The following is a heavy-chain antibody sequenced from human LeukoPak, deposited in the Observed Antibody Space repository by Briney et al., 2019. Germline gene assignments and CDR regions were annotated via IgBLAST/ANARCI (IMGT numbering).Heavy chain of an antibody. J-gene: IGHJ4*02. CDR2: IYHTGTT. V-gene: IGHV4-39*01. Sequence: SETLSLTCTVSGGSISSSSYYWGWIRQPPGKGLEWIGNIYHTGTTYYNPSLKSRVTISVDTSKNQFSLKLSSVTAADTAVYYCARPAPSGSYSRFDCWGQGTLVTVFS. CDR1: GGSISSSSYY. D-gene: IGHD1-26*01. CDR3: ARPAPSGSYSRFDC.